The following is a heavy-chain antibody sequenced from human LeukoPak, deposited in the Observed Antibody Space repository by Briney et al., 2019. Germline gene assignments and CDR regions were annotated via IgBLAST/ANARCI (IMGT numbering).Heavy chain of an antibody. CDR3: ARVLLVLRYFDWMIEGAFDY. CDR2: ISAYNGNT. CDR1: GYTFTSYG. D-gene: IGHD3-9*01. J-gene: IGHJ4*02. V-gene: IGHV1-18*01. Sequence: EASVKVSCKASGYTFTSYGISWVRQAPGQGLEWMGWISAYNGNTNYAQKFQGRVTMTTDTSTSTAYMEVRGLRSDDTAVYYCARVLLVLRYFDWMIEGAFDYWGQGTLVTVSS.